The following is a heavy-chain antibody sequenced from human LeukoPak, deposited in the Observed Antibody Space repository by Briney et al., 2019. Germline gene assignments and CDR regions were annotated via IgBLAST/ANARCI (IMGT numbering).Heavy chain of an antibody. D-gene: IGHD6-13*01. CDR2: IKQDGSDK. CDR3: ARDRLAAAGGHDY. J-gene: IGHJ4*02. Sequence: GGSLRLSCAASGFTFSSYWMSWVRQAPGKGLKWLANIKQDGSDKYYVDSVKGRFTISRDNAKNSLYLQMNSLRAEDTAVYYCARDRLAAAGGHDYWGQGTLVTVSS. CDR1: GFTFSSYW. V-gene: IGHV3-7*01.